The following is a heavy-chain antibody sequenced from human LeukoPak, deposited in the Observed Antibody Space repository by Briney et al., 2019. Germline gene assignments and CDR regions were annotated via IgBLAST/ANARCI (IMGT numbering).Heavy chain of an antibody. V-gene: IGHV4-34*01. CDR2: INHSGST. D-gene: IGHD7-27*01. CDR3: AVSLGTRYTWFDP. CDR1: GGSFSGYY. J-gene: IGHJ5*02. Sequence: SETLSLTCAVYGGSFSGYYWSWIRQPPGKGLEWIGEINHSGSTNYNPSLKSRVTISVDTSKTQFSLKLSSVTAADTAVYYCAVSLGTRYTWFDPWGQGTLVTVSS.